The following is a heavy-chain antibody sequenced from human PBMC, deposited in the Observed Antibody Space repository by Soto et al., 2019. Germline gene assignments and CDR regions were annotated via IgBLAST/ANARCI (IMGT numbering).Heavy chain of an antibody. CDR1: GYSFTNND. CDR3: AREPATAKPEGVDF. Sequence: ASVKVSCKASGYSFTNNDVSWVRPATGQGLEWMVWMNPGSGDTGYAQKFQGGVTRTRDTSITTAYMELSRLRSGDTAVYYCAREPATAKPEGVDFWGQGTLVNVSS. CDR2: MNPGSGDT. D-gene: IGHD1-1*01. J-gene: IGHJ4*02. V-gene: IGHV1-8*01.